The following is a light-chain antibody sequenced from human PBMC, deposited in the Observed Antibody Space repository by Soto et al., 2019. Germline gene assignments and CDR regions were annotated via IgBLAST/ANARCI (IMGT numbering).Light chain of an antibody. CDR2: AAS. CDR1: QSINNRY. CDR3: QQFRSSPAFT. V-gene: IGKV3-20*01. Sequence: EIVLTQSPGTLSLSPGERATLSCRASQSINNRYLAWYQQKPGQAPRLLIYAASSRATGIPARFSGSGSGTDFTLTISRLEPEDFAVYYCQQFRSSPAFTFGPGTKVDIK. J-gene: IGKJ3*01.